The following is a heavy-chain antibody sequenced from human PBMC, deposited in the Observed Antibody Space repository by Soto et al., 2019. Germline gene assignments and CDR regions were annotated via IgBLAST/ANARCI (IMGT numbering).Heavy chain of an antibody. J-gene: IGHJ4*02. CDR2: ISGSGGST. CDR1: GFTFSSYA. D-gene: IGHD5-12*01. Sequence: GGSLRLSCAASGFTFSSYAMSWVRQAPGKGLEWVSAISGSGGSTYYADSVKGRFTISRDNSKNTLYLQMNSLRAEDTAVYYCAKDRGGGYDLGGGLDFDYWGQGTLVTVSS. V-gene: IGHV3-23*01. CDR3: AKDRGGGYDLGGGLDFDY.